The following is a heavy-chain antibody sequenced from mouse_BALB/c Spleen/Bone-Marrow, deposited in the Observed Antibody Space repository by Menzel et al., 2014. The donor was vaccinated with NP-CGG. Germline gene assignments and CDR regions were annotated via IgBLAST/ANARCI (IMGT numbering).Heavy chain of an antibody. CDR1: GFTFXSFG. Sequence: DVHLVESGGGLVQPGGSRKLSCAASGFTFXSFGMHWVRQAPEKGLEWVAYISSGSSTIYYADTVKGRFTISRDNPKNTLFLQMTSLRSEDTAMYYCASDWAYYFDYWGQGTTLTVSS. J-gene: IGHJ2*01. CDR3: ASDWAYYFDY. V-gene: IGHV5-17*02. D-gene: IGHD4-1*01. CDR2: ISSGSSTI.